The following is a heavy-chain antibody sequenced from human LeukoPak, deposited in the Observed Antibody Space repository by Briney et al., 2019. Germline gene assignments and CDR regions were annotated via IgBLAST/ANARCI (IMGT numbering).Heavy chain of an antibody. D-gene: IGHD3-3*01. CDR1: GFTFATYY. J-gene: IGHJ4*02. CDR3: LRWSGFHY. Sequence: GGSLRLSCAASGFTFATYYMTWVRQAPGKGLEWVSTISGSGDITYYADSVRGRFTISRDNSKDTLHLQMNNLRAEDTAVYYCLRWSGFHYWGQGTRVTVSS. V-gene: IGHV3-23*01. CDR2: ISGSGDIT.